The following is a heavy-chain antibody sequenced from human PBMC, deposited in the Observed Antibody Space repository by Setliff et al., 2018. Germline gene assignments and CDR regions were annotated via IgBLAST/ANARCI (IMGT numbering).Heavy chain of an antibody. D-gene: IGHD3-3*01. CDR3: ASHPRVTIFGVVAFDY. Sequence: PSETLSLTCTVSGGSLRGNAIFWGWIRQPPGKGLEWIGEISHSGNTNYNPSLKSRVTISIDTSKNQFSLKVNSVTAADTAAYYCASHPRVTIFGVVAFDYWGQGTLVTVSS. J-gene: IGHJ4*02. CDR1: GGSLRGNAIF. V-gene: IGHV4-34*01. CDR2: ISHSGNT.